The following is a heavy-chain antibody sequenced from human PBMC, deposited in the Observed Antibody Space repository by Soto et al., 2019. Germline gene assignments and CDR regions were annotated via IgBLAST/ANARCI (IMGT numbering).Heavy chain of an antibody. CDR3: ARGLYGAYGQDF. J-gene: IGHJ4*02. D-gene: IGHD4-17*01. V-gene: IGHV3-74*01. CDR2: IKGDEITT. CDR1: GFTFSSYW. Sequence: EVQLVESGANLVQPGGSLRLSCAASGFTFSSYWIHWVRQAPGKGLVWVSRIKGDEITTNYADSVKGRFTISRDNAKNTVFLQMRSLRAEDTALYYCARGLYGAYGQDFWGQGILVTVYS.